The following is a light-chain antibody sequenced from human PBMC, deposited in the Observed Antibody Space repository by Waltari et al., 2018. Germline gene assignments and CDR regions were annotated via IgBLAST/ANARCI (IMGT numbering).Light chain of an antibody. V-gene: IGKV2-30*02. CDR1: QSLVHSDGHTY. CDR3: MQGTHWPLT. CDR2: KVS. Sequence: DVVMTQSTLSLPVTLGQPASIPCRSRQSLVHSDGHTYLNWFQQRPGQSPRRLIYKVSNRDSGVPDRFSGSGSGTDFTLKISRVEAEDVGVYYCMQGTHWPLTFGQGTKVEIK. J-gene: IGKJ1*01.